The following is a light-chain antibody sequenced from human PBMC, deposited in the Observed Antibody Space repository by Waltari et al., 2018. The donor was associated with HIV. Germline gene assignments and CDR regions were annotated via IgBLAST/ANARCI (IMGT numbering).Light chain of an antibody. J-gene: IGLJ3*02. Sequence: SYELTQPLSVSVALGQTAYITCGGHNIEHKFVHWYQQKPGQAPVLVIYRDSNRPSGIPERFSGSNSGNTATLTISRAQAGDEGDYYCQVWDSSTGVFGGGTNLTVL. V-gene: IGLV3-9*01. CDR2: RDS. CDR1: NIEHKF. CDR3: QVWDSSTGV.